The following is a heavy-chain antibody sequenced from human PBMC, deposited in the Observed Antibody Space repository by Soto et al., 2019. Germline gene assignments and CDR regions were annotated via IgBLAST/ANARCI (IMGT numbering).Heavy chain of an antibody. CDR3: TTIRLTWGY. V-gene: IGHV3-15*01. CDR2: IKSETDDGTT. D-gene: IGHD1-26*01. J-gene: IGHJ4*02. Sequence: EVQLVEAGGGLVKPGGSLRLSCAASGFTFSNAWMTWVRQAPGKGLEWVGRIKSETDDGTTDYAAHVKGRFTISRDDSKDTLYLQMNSLNTEDTGVYYCTTIRLTWGYWGQGTLVTVSS. CDR1: GFTFSNAW.